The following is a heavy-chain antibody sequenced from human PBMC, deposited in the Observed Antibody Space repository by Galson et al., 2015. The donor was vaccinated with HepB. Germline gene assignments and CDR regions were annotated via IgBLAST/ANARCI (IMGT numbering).Heavy chain of an antibody. CDR3: VCYHAYDDYHI. Sequence: SLRLSCAASGFTFEDYGMSWVRQAPGKGLEWVSGINWDGGSTGYADSVKGRFTISRDNAKNSLYLQMNSLRVEDTALYHCVCYHAYDDYHIWGRGPMVTFSS. CDR1: GFTFEDYG. J-gene: IGHJ3*02. D-gene: IGHD1-14*01. V-gene: IGHV3-20*01. CDR2: INWDGGST.